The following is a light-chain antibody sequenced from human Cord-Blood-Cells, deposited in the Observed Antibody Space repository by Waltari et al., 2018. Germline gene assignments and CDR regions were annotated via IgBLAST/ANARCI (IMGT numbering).Light chain of an antibody. Sequence: EIVLTQSPATLSLSPGERAPLSCRASQSVSSHLAWYQQKPGQAPRLLIYDASNRHTCIPARFSGSGSGTDFTLTISSLEPEDFAVYYCQQRSNWPPYTFGQGTKLEIK. J-gene: IGKJ2*01. CDR1: QSVSSH. CDR3: QQRSNWPPYT. V-gene: IGKV3-11*01. CDR2: DAS.